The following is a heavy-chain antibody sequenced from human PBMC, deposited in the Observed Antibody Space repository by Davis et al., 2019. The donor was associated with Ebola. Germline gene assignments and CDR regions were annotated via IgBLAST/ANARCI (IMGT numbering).Heavy chain of an antibody. Sequence: PSETLSLTCTVSGVSISTHYWSWIRQPPGKRLEWIGSIYYTGSAYYNSSLASRATISVDTSKNPFSLKLTSVTAADTAMYYCSERGSSVWGQGTLVTVSS. V-gene: IGHV4-59*03. J-gene: IGHJ4*02. D-gene: IGHD3-10*01. CDR2: IYYTGSA. CDR3: SERGSSV. CDR1: GVSISTHY.